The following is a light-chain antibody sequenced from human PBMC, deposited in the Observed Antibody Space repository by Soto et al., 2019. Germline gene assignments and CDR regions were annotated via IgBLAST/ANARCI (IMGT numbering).Light chain of an antibody. CDR2: DAY. CDR3: KQYHRSSIT. V-gene: IGKV1-5*01. J-gene: IGKJ5*01. CDR1: QSISVW. Sequence: DIQMTQSPSTLSASVGDRVTITCRASQSISVWLAWYQQKAGKAHNLLIYDAYTLERGVQSRFSGTGSGTEFTLTIRSLQPDDFATYYCKQYHRSSITFGQGTRLDIK.